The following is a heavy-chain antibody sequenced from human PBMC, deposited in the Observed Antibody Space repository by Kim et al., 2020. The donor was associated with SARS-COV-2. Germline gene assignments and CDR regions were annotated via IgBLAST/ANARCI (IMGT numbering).Heavy chain of an antibody. CDR3: ARDGGGYCSSTSCSNPDY. D-gene: IGHD2-2*01. Sequence: KGRFTIARDNSKNTLYLQMNSLRAEDTAVYYCARDGGGYCSSTSCSNPDYWGQGTLVTVSS. J-gene: IGHJ4*02. V-gene: IGHV3-30*07.